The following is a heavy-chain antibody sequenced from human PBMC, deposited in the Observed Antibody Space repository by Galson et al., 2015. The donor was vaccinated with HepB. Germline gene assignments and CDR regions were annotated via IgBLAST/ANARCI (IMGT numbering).Heavy chain of an antibody. CDR2: IVVGSGNT. V-gene: IGHV1-58*02. J-gene: IGHJ6*02. CDR3: ASDKEYQLPLGYYYYGMDV. Sequence: SVKVSCKAYGLNFTSSAMQWVRQARGQRLEWIGWIVVGSGNTNYAQKFQERVTITRDMSKSTAYMELSSLRSEDTAVYYCASDKEYQLPLGYYYYGMDVWGQETTVTVSS. D-gene: IGHD2-2*01. CDR1: GLNFTSSA.